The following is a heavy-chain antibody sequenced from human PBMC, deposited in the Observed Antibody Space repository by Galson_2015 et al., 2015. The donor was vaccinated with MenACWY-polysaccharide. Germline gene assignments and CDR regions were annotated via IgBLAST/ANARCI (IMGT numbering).Heavy chain of an antibody. CDR3: ARNSGNNYRYYFKS. CDR2: IGGSSGIT. V-gene: IGHV3-23*01. Sequence: SLRLSCAASGFTFSTFAMSWVRQAPGKGLEWVSVIGGSSGITHYTDSVKGRFTISRDNSKNTLYLQIDGLRAGDTAVYYCARNSGNNYRYYFKSWGQGTLVTVSS. D-gene: IGHD1-26*01. CDR1: GFTFSTFA. J-gene: IGHJ4*02.